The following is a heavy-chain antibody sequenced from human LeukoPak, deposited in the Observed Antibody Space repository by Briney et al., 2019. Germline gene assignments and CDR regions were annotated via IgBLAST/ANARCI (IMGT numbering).Heavy chain of an antibody. V-gene: IGHV1-46*01. D-gene: IGHD1-7*01. CDR3: ARDTLRTGTTRGLFGY. J-gene: IGHJ4*02. Sequence: ASVKVSCKASGYTFTSYYMHWVRQAPGQGLEWMGIINPSGGSTSYAQKFQGRVTMTRDMSTSTVYMELSSLRSEDTAVYYCARDTLRTGTTRGLFGYWGQGTLVTVSS. CDR1: GYTFTSYY. CDR2: INPSGGST.